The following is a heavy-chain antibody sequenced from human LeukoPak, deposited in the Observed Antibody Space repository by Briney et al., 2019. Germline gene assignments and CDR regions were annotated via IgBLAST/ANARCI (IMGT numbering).Heavy chain of an antibody. V-gene: IGHV4-4*07. D-gene: IGHD6-6*01. CDR3: ARRRGIAARPGWFDP. Sequence: PSETLSLTCTVSGGSMSPYHWTWIRQPAGKGLEWIGRLHTSGNKNYNPSLKGRVTISVDTSKNQFSLKLSSVTAADTAVYYCARRRGIAARPGWFDPWGQGTLVAVSS. CDR1: GGSMSPYH. J-gene: IGHJ5*02. CDR2: LHTSGNK.